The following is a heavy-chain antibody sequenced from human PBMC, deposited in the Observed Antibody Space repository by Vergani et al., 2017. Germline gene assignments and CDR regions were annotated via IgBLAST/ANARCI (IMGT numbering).Heavy chain of an antibody. V-gene: IGHV1-69*01. Sequence: QVQLVQSGAEVKKPGSSVKVSCKASGGTFSSYAISWVRQAPGQGLEWMGGIIPIFGTANYAQKFQGRVTLTADESTSTAYMELSSLRAEDTAVYDCALRAAAGTKNYYYYYYMDVWGKGTTVTVSS. CDR1: GGTFSSYA. CDR3: ALRAAAGTKNYYYYYYMDV. D-gene: IGHD6-13*01. CDR2: IIPIFGTA. J-gene: IGHJ6*03.